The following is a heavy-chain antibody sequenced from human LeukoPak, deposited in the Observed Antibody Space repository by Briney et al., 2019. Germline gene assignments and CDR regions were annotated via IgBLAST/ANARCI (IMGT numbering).Heavy chain of an antibody. CDR3: AKKVVVGATSSHSDFQD. CDR1: GLTLSGYW. Sequence: GGSLRLSCSASGLTLSGYWMHWVRQIPGKGLVWVSRIDSDGSGTSYADSVKGRFTISRDDVKNMLYLQMNSLRVEDTGLYYCAKKVVVGATSSHSDFQDWGQGTLVTVSS. J-gene: IGHJ1*01. CDR2: IDSDGSGT. D-gene: IGHD1-26*01. V-gene: IGHV3-74*01.